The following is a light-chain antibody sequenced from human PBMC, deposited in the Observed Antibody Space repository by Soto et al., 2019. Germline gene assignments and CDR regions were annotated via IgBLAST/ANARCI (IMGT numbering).Light chain of an antibody. CDR1: QSVSSSY. Sequence: EIVLTQSPGTLSLSPGERATLSCRASQSVSSSYLAWYQQKPGQAPRLLIYGASSRATGIPDRFSGSGSGTDFTLTISRLEPEDFAVYDCQQYGSSPPIFTFGPGTKVDIK. J-gene: IGKJ3*01. CDR2: GAS. CDR3: QQYGSSPPIFT. V-gene: IGKV3-20*01.